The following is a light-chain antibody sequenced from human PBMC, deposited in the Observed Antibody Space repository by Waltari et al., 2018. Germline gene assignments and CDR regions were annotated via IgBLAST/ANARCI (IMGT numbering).Light chain of an antibody. J-gene: IGLJ7*01. V-gene: IGLV2-23*02. CDR2: EVD. CDR1: SSNVGSAKL. Sequence: QPALTQPASVSGSPGQSITISCSGSSSNVGSAKLVSWYQQNPGKAPKLMIYEVDKRASGIPGRFSGSKSDSTASLTISGLQAEDEAVYYCCSYAGSTFVFGGGTQLTVL. CDR3: CSYAGSTFV.